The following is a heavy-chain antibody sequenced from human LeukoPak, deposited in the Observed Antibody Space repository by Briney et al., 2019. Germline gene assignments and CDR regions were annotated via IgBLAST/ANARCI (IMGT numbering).Heavy chain of an antibody. CDR2: INPNSGGT. CDR3: ASGRFGELTAADY. Sequence: GASVKVSCKASGYTFTSYDINWVRQAPGQGLEWMGWINPNSGGTNYAQKFQGRVTMTRDTSISTAYMELSRLRSDDTAVYYCASGRFGELTAADYWGQGALVTVSS. J-gene: IGHJ4*02. V-gene: IGHV1-2*02. CDR1: GYTFTSYD. D-gene: IGHD3-10*01.